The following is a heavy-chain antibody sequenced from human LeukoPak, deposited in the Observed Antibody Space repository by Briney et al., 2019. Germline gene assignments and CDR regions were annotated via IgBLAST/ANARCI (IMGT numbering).Heavy chain of an antibody. J-gene: IGHJ3*02. CDR2: IIPIFGTA. D-gene: IGHD3-22*01. V-gene: IGHV1-69*13. CDR1: GGTFSSYA. Sequence: SVKVSCKASGGTFSSYAISWVRQAPGQGLEWMGGIIPIFGTANYAQKFQGRVTITADESTSTAYMELSSLRSEDTAVYYCARGIPNYYDSSGYYYVWNAFDIWGQGTMVTVSS. CDR3: ARGIPNYYDSSGYYYVWNAFDI.